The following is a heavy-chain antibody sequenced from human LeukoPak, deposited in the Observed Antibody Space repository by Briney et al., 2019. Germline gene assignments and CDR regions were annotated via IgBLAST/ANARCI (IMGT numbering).Heavy chain of an antibody. V-gene: IGHV4-34*01. CDR3: ARSLWFGELLDWFDP. D-gene: IGHD3-10*01. CDR1: GGSFSGYY. Sequence: SSETLSLTCAGYGGSFSGYYWSWIRQPPGKGLEWIGEINHSGSTNYNPSLKSRVTISVDTSKNQFSLKLSSVTAAGTAVYYCARSLWFGELLDWFDPWGQGTLVTVSS. CDR2: INHSGST. J-gene: IGHJ5*02.